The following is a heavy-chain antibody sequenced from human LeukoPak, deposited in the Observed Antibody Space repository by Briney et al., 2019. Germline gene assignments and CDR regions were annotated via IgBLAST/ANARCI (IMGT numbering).Heavy chain of an antibody. CDR3: ARVGSYYYGSGSYFDY. J-gene: IGHJ4*02. Sequence: SETLSLTCAVYGGSFSGYYWSWIRQPPGKGLEWIGEINHSGSTNYNPSLKSRVTISVDTSKNQFSLKLSSVTAADTAVYYCARVGSYYYGSGSYFDYWAREPWSPSPQ. CDR1: GGSFSGYY. D-gene: IGHD3-10*01. V-gene: IGHV4-34*01. CDR2: INHSGST.